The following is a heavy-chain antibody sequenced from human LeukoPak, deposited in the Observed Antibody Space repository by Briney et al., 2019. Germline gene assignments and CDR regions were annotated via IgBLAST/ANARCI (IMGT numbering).Heavy chain of an antibody. Sequence: PAETLSLTCAVSNYSITSGYFWGWIRQPPGKGLEWIASIYHSGTTYYNPSLRNRVTLFVDTSKNQFSLKLTSLTAADTAVYYCARDGVFHDSDGYSFDYWGQGTLVTVSS. D-gene: IGHD3-22*01. V-gene: IGHV4-38-2*02. CDR1: NYSITSGYF. CDR3: ARDGVFHDSDGYSFDY. CDR2: IYHSGTT. J-gene: IGHJ4*02.